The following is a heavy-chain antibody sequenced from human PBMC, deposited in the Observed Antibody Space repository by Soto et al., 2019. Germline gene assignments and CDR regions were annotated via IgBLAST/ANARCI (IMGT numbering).Heavy chain of an antibody. Sequence: GGSLRLSCAASGFTLRDYTMNWVRQAPGKGLEWVSAIAGGGGGTYYADSVKGRFTISRDNSKSTLYLQMDSLRAEDTAVYYCATGGWDVWGQGTTVTVSS. V-gene: IGHV3-23*01. CDR2: IAGGGGGT. D-gene: IGHD3-10*01. J-gene: IGHJ6*02. CDR1: GFTLRDYT. CDR3: ATGGWDV.